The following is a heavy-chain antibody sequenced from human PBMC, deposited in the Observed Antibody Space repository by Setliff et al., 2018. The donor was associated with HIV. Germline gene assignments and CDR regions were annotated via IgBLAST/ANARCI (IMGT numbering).Heavy chain of an antibody. CDR3: ARVQYFNSGGYWATIRHYYYMDV. CDR2: ISGSSSYW. J-gene: IGHJ6*03. CDR1: GFTFTEYS. D-gene: IGHD3-22*01. V-gene: IGHV3-21*01. Sequence: PGGSLRLSCAASGFTFTEYSMSWVRQTPGKGLEWVSSISGSSSYWKYADSVKGRFTISRDNAKNSLLLQMNSLRAEDTAVYYCARVQYFNSGGYWATIRHYYYMDVWGKGTAVTVSS.